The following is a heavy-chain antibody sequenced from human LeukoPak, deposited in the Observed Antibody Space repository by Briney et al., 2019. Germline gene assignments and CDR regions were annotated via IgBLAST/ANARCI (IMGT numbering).Heavy chain of an antibody. CDR1: GFTFSNAW. Sequence: GGSLRLPCAASGFTFSNAWMSWVRQAPGKGLEWVGRIKSKTDGGTTDYAAPVKGRFTISRDDSKNTLYLQMNSLKTEDTAVYYCTTAIDWSYYFDYWGQGTLVTVSS. CDR2: IKSKTDGGTT. CDR3: TTAIDWSYYFDY. D-gene: IGHD3-9*01. V-gene: IGHV3-15*01. J-gene: IGHJ4*02.